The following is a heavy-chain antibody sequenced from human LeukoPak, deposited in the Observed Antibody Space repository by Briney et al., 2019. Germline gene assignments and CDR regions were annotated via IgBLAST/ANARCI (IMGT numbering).Heavy chain of an antibody. D-gene: IGHD3-3*01. CDR3: ARGPDFWSDKTIDY. V-gene: IGHV4-59*01. J-gene: IGHJ4*02. Sequence: PSETLSLTCTVSGGSIGSYYWSWIRQPPGKGLEWIGYIYYSGSTNYNPSLKSRVTISVDTSKNQFSLKLSSVTAADTAVYYCARGPDFWSDKTIDYWGQGTLVIVSS. CDR1: GGSIGSYY. CDR2: IYYSGST.